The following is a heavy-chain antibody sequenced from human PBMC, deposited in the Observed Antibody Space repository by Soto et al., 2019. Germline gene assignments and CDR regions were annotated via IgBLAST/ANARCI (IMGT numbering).Heavy chain of an antibody. CDR1: GYTFTTYE. CDR2: MDPNNGNT. Sequence: ASVKVSGKASGYTFTTYEINWVRQATGQGLEWMGRMDPNNGNTGYAQKFQGRVTMSRNTSISTAYMELSSLRSDDTAVYYCASGPRESGVLLLFVYWSQGALVTVS. V-gene: IGHV1-8*01. CDR3: ASGPRESGVLLLFVY. D-gene: IGHD3-10*01. J-gene: IGHJ4*02.